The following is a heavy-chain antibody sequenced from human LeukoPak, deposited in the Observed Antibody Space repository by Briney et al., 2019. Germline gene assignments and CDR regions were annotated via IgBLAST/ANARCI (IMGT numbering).Heavy chain of an antibody. CDR3: ARYDFWSGYYKTGLGAFDI. Sequence: SETLSLTCTASGGSISSGSYYWSWIGQPAGKGLDSFGRSYTSGSTNYNPSLKSRVTISVDTSKNQFSLKLSSVTAADTAVYYCARYDFWSGYYKTGLGAFDIWGQGTMVTVSS. D-gene: IGHD3-3*01. CDR2: SYTSGST. V-gene: IGHV4-61*02. CDR1: GGSISSGSYY. J-gene: IGHJ3*02.